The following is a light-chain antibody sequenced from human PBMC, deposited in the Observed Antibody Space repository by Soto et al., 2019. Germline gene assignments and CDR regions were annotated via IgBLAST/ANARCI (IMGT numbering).Light chain of an antibody. V-gene: IGLV2-14*01. CDR1: SSDVGGYNY. CDR3: SSYTSSSTLV. Sequence: QSVLTQSASVSGSPGQSITISCTGTSSDVGGYNYVSWYQQHPGKAPKLMIYEVSNRPSGVSNRFSGSKSGNTASLTISGFQAEDEADYYCSSYTSSSTLVFGTGTKVTVL. J-gene: IGLJ1*01. CDR2: EVS.